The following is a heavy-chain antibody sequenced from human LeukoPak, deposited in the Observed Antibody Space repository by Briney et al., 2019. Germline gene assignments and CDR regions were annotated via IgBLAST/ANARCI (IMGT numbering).Heavy chain of an antibody. CDR2: IIPIFGTA. CDR3: ARDHRPLDYGGYLY. V-gene: IGHV1-69*13. Sequence: ASVKVSCKASGGTFSSYAISWVRQDPGQGLECKGGIIPIFGTANYAQKFHGRITITADESTSTAYMELSSMRSEDTAVYYCARDHRPLDYGGYLYWGQGTLVTVSS. D-gene: IGHD4/OR15-4a*01. J-gene: IGHJ4*02. CDR1: GGTFSSYA.